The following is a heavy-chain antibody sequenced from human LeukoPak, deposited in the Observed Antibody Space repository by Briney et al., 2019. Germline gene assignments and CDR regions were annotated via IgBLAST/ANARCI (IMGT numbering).Heavy chain of an antibody. J-gene: IGHJ4*02. CDR2: ISSDGNNK. CDR3: AKDSVPYYYGSGSYPDY. V-gene: IGHV3-30*18. CDR1: GFTFSSYG. Sequence: PGGSLRLSCAASGFTFSSYGMHWVRQAPGKGLEWVALISSDGNNKYYADSVKGRFAISRDNSKNTLYLQMNSLTAEDTAVYYCAKDSVPYYYGSGSYPDYWGQGTLVTVSS. D-gene: IGHD3-10*01.